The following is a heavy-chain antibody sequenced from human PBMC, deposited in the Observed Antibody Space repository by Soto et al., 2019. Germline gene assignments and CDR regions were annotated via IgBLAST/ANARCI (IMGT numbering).Heavy chain of an antibody. CDR1: GGTFSSYT. CDR2: IIPILGIA. J-gene: IGHJ3*02. CDR3: AAYGSVSYFPPDAFDI. V-gene: IGHV1-69*02. Sequence: QVQLVQSGAEVKKPGSSVKVSCKASGGTFSSYTISWVRQAPGQGLEWMGRIIPILGIANYAQKFQGRVTITADKSTSTAYMELSSLRSEDTAVYYCAAYGSVSYFPPDAFDIWGQGTMVTVSS. D-gene: IGHD3-10*01.